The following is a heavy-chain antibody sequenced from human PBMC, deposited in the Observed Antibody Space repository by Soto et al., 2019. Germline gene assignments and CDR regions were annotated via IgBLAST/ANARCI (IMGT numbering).Heavy chain of an antibody. CDR3: TKTIFSGSGSYRGWFDP. V-gene: IGHV3-23*01. CDR1: GFTFSSYA. Sequence: EVQVLESGGGLVQPGGSLRLSCAASGFTFSSYAMTWVRQAPGKGLEWVSTISGSGDSTYYADSVKGRFTISRDNSKNTLYLQMNSLRAEDTAVYYCTKTIFSGSGSYRGWFDPWGQVTLVTVSS. J-gene: IGHJ5*02. D-gene: IGHD3-10*01. CDR2: ISGSGDST.